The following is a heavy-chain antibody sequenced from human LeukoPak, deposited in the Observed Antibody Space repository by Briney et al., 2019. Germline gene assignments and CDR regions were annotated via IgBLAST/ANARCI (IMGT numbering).Heavy chain of an antibody. J-gene: IGHJ5*02. CDR3: ARVDGGDWFDP. D-gene: IGHD3-16*01. CDR1: GFTFSSYA. V-gene: IGHV3-48*04. Sequence: GGSLRLSCAASGFTFSSYAVSWVRQAPGKGLEWVSYISSSGSTIYYADSVKGRFTISRDNAKNSLYLQMNSLRAEDTAVYYCARVDGGDWFDPWGQGTLVTVSS. CDR2: ISSSGSTI.